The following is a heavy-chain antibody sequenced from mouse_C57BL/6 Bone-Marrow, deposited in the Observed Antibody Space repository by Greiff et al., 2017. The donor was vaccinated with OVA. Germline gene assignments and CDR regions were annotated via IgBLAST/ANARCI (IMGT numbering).Heavy chain of an antibody. Sequence: DVKLVESGGDLVKPGGSLKLSCAASGFTFSSYGMSWVRQTPDKRLEWVATISSGGSYTYYPDSVKGRFTISRDNAKNTLYLQMSSLKSEDTAMYYCARPRLRYFDYWGQGTTLTVSS. J-gene: IGHJ2*01. CDR1: GFTFSSYG. D-gene: IGHD2-4*01. CDR2: ISSGGSYT. V-gene: IGHV5-6*02. CDR3: ARPRLRYFDY.